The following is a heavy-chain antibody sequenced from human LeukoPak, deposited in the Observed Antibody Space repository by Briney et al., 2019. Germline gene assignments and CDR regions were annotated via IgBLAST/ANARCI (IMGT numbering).Heavy chain of an antibody. CDR2: ISGSGGST. V-gene: IGHV3-23*01. CDR3: ANRRRGSDILTGYYEDNAFDI. CDR1: GFTFSSYA. D-gene: IGHD3-9*01. Sequence: PGGSLRLSCAASGFTFSSYAMSWVRQAPGKGLEWVSAISGSGGSTYYADSVKGRFTISRDNSKNTLYLQMNSLRAEDTAVYYCANRRRGSDILTGYYEDNAFDIWGQGTMVTVSS. J-gene: IGHJ3*02.